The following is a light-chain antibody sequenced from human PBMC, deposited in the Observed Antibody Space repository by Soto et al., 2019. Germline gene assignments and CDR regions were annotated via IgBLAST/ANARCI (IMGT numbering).Light chain of an antibody. J-gene: IGLJ3*02. CDR3: SSYTRSNTLVV. CDR2: EGS. V-gene: IGLV2-14*02. CDR1: SSDVGRYNI. Sequence: QSALTQPASVSGSPGQSITISCTGSSSDVGRYNIVSWYQQHPGKAPKLMIYEGSQRPSGVSDRFSGSKSGNTASLTISGLQADDEADYYCSSYTRSNTLVVFGGGTKLTVL.